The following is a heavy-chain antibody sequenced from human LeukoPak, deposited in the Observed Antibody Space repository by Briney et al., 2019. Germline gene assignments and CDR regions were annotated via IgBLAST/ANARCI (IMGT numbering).Heavy chain of an antibody. D-gene: IGHD5-12*01. V-gene: IGHV4-39*01. CDR1: GGSISSTNW. Sequence: SETLSLTCGVSGGSISSTNWWSWVRQPPGKGLEWIGSIYYSGSTYYNPSLKSRVTMSVDTSKNQFSLRLSSVTAADTAVYYCASYIVATISDAFDIWGQGTMVTVSS. J-gene: IGHJ3*02. CDR2: IYYSGST. CDR3: ASYIVATISDAFDI.